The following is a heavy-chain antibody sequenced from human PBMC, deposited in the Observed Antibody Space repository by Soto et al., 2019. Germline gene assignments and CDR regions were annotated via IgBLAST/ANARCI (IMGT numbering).Heavy chain of an antibody. Sequence: QVPLVQSGAEVKKPGASVKVSCKASGYTFTSYGISWVRQAPGQGLEWMGWISAYNGNTNYAQKLQGRVTMTTDTSTSTAYMELRSQRSDDTAVYYCARGDEALPFYGDYSDDYWGQGTLVTVSS. D-gene: IGHD4-17*01. J-gene: IGHJ4*02. CDR1: GYTFTSYG. CDR3: ARGDEALPFYGDYSDDY. CDR2: ISAYNGNT. V-gene: IGHV1-18*01.